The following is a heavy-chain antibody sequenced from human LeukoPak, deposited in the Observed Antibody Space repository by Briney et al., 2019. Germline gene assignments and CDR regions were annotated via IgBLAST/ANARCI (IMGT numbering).Heavy chain of an antibody. CDR2: ISSSSSTT. CDR1: GFTFSSYS. D-gene: IGHD3-10*01. Sequence: PGGSLRLSCAASGFTFSSYSMNWVRQAPGKGLEWVSYISSSSSTTYYADSVKGRFTISRDNAKNSLYLQMNSLRDEDTAVYYCARDRSGGSGSSVSYWGQGTLVTVSS. CDR3: ARDRSGGSGSSVSY. J-gene: IGHJ4*02. V-gene: IGHV3-48*02.